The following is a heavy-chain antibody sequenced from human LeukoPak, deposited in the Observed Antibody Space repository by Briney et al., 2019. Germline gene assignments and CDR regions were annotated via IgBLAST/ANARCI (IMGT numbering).Heavy chain of an antibody. J-gene: IGHJ6*02. CDR1: GYTFTSYY. CDR2: ISYDGSNK. CDR3: AKDPSMVRGVIIDV. D-gene: IGHD3-10*01. V-gene: IGHV3-30*18. Sequence: SCKASGYTFTSYYMHWVRQAPGKGLEWVAVISYDGSNKYYADSVKGRFTISRDNSKNTLYLQMNSLRAEDTAVYYCAKDPSMVRGVIIDVWGQGTTVTVSS.